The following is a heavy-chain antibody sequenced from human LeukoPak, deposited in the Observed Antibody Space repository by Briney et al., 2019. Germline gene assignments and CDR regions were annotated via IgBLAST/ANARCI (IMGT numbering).Heavy chain of an antibody. CDR1: GFTFSSYS. CDR3: ARGMGPSDRYFDWLLLDYFDY. D-gene: IGHD3-9*01. V-gene: IGHV3-48*02. J-gene: IGHJ4*02. CDR2: ISSSSSTI. Sequence: GGSLRLSCAASGFTFSSYSMNWVRQAPGKGLEWVSYISSSSSTIYYADSVKGRFTISRDNAKNSLYLQMNSLRDEDTAVYYCARGMGPSDRYFDWLLLDYFDYWGQGTLVTVSS.